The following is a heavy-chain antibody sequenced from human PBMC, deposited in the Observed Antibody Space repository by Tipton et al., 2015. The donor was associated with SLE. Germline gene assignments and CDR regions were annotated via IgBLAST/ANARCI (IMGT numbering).Heavy chain of an antibody. D-gene: IGHD3-3*01. J-gene: IGHJ3*02. CDR1: GASFSGYY. Sequence: TLSLTCAVYGASFSGYYWNWIRQSPRKGLEWIGEISPSGSINYNPSLKSRVTISVDTSKNQFSLKLSSVTAADTAVYYCARGTGYDFWSGYQPAGFDIWGQGTMVTVSS. V-gene: IGHV4-34*01. CDR3: ARGTGYDFWSGYQPAGFDI. CDR2: ISPSGSI.